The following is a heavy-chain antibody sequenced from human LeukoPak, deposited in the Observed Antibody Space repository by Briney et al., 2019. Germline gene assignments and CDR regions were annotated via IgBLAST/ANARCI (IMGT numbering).Heavy chain of an antibody. CDR1: GYTFTGYY. J-gene: IGHJ5*02. D-gene: IGHD6-19*01. CDR2: INPNSGGT. CDR3: ARESLGMYSSGWTPNWLDP. Sequence: ASVKVSCKASGYTFTGYYMHWVRQAPGQGLEWMGWINPNSGGTNYAQKFQGRVTVTRDTSISTAYMELSRLRSDDTAVYYCARESLGMYSSGWTPNWLDPWGQGTLVTVSS. V-gene: IGHV1-2*02.